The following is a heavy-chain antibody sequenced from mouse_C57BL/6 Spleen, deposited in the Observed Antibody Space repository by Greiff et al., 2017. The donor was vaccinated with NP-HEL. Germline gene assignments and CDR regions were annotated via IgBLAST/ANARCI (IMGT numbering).Heavy chain of an antibody. CDR3: APIYYGNYGYFDV. CDR2: IDPSDSYT. V-gene: IGHV1-59*01. Sequence: QVQLQQPGAELVRPGTSVKLSCKASGYTFTSYWMHWVKQRPGQGLEWIGVIDPSDSYTNYNQKFKGKATLTVDTSSSTAYMPLSSLTSEDSAVYYCAPIYYGNYGYFDVWGTGTTVTVSS. J-gene: IGHJ1*03. CDR1: GYTFTSYW. D-gene: IGHD2-1*01.